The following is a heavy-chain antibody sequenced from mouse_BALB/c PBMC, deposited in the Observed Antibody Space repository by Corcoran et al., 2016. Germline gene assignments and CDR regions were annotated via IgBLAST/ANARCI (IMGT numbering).Heavy chain of an antibody. CDR2: INPNNGDT. V-gene: IGHV1-18*01. J-gene: IGHJ1*01. CDR1: GYTFTEYT. Sequence: EVQLQQSGPELVKPGASVKISCKTSGYTFTEYTMHWVKQSHGKSLEWIGDINPNNGDTGYNQKFKGKATLTVDKSSSTAYMQLNSLTSEDSAVYYCARDCDWYFDVWGAGTTVTVSS. CDR3: ARDCDWYFDV.